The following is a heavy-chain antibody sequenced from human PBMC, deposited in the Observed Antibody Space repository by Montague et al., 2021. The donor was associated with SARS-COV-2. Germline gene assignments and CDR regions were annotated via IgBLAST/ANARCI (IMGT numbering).Heavy chain of an antibody. Sequence: TLSLTCTVSGGSISRGGYYWSWIRQHPGKGLEWIGYIYYSGSTYYXXXLKSRVTISVDTSKNQFSLKMSSVTAADTAVYYCARSPEPMIILIITSLNWYFDLWGRGTLVTVSS. CDR1: GGSISRGGYY. V-gene: IGHV4-31*03. D-gene: IGHD3-22*01. J-gene: IGHJ2*01. CDR2: IYYSGST. CDR3: ARSPEPMIILIITSLNWYFDL.